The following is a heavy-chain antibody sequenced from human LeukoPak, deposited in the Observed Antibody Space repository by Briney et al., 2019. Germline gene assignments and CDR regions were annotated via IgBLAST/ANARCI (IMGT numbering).Heavy chain of an antibody. J-gene: IGHJ1*01. CDR1: GFPFSSYV. D-gene: IGHD4-17*01. Sequence: PGGSLRLSCAASGFPFSSYVKHWVRQAPGKGLEWVAVISYDGSNKYYADSVKGRFTISRDNSKNTLHLQMNSLRAEDTAVYYCAKREADYGDYVYFQHWGQGTLVTVSS. CDR2: ISYDGSNK. CDR3: AKREADYGDYVYFQH. V-gene: IGHV3-30*18.